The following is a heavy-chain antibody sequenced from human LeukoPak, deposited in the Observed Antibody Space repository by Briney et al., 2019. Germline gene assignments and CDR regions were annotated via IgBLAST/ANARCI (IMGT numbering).Heavy chain of an antibody. CDR2: IYTSGST. CDR1: GGSISSGSYY. V-gene: IGHV4-61*02. Sequence: PSETLSLTCTVSGGSISSGSYYWSWIRQPAGKGLEWIGRIYTSGSTNYNPSLKSRVTISVDTSKNQFSLKLSSVTAADTAVYYCARDLNGYSSSWYGGDYYFDDWGQGTLVTVSS. D-gene: IGHD6-13*01. J-gene: IGHJ4*02. CDR3: ARDLNGYSSSWYGGDYYFDD.